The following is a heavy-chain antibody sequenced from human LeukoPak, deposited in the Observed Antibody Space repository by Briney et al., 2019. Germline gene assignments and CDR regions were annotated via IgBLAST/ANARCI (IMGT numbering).Heavy chain of an antibody. D-gene: IGHD6-6*01. CDR1: GFTFSSYS. CDR3: AREYSSSSGTTMDV. CDR2: ITSRSAST. J-gene: IGHJ6*03. V-gene: IGHV3-48*01. Sequence: GGSLRLSCAASGFTFSSYSMNWVRQAPGKGLEWVSYITSRSASTYYADSVRGRFTISRDNAKNSLYLQMSSLRAEDTAVYYCAREYSSSSGTTMDVWGKGTTATVSS.